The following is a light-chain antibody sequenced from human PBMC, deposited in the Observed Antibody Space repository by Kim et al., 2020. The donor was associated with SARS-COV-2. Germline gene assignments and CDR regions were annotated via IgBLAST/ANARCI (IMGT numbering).Light chain of an antibody. CDR2: KDS. CDR1: TLPKQY. Sequence: PGQTATIACSGETLPKQYTYWFQQKPGQAPVLVIYKDSGRPSGIPERFSGSSSGTTVTLTISGVQAEDEADYYCQSADSTGTFRVFGGGTKVTVL. J-gene: IGLJ2*01. CDR3: QSADSTGTFRV. V-gene: IGLV3-25*03.